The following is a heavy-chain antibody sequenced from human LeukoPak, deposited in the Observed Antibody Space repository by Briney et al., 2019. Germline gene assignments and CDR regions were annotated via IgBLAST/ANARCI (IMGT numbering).Heavy chain of an antibody. J-gene: IGHJ5*02. Sequence: ASVKVSCKASGYTFTGYYMHWVRQAPGQGLEWMGWINPNSGGTNYAQKFQGRVTMTRDTSISTAYMELSRLRSDDTAVYYCARSRVVVVASRIRDWFDPWGQGTLVTVSS. D-gene: IGHD2-15*01. CDR2: INPNSGGT. CDR3: ARSRVVVVASRIRDWFDP. CDR1: GYTFTGYY. V-gene: IGHV1-2*02.